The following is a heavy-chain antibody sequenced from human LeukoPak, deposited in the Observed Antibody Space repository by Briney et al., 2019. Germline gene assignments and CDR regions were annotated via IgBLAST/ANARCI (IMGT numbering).Heavy chain of an antibody. Sequence: PGGSLRLSCAASGFTFSSYAMSWVRQAPGKGLEWVPAISGSGGTTYYADSVKGRFTISRDNAKNSLFLQMNSLRAEDTAVYYCARHYYDNSVWGVEYWGQGTLVTVSS. J-gene: IGHJ4*02. V-gene: IGHV3-23*01. D-gene: IGHD3-22*01. CDR3: ARHYYDNSVWGVEY. CDR2: ISGSGGTT. CDR1: GFTFSSYA.